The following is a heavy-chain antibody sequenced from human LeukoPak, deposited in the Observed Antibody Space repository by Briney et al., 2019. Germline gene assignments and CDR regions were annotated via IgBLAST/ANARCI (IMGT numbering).Heavy chain of an antibody. CDR3: ARGSSNIAGRNNRFDP. J-gene: IGHJ5*02. D-gene: IGHD6-6*01. CDR2: MNHSGST. Sequence: SETLSLTCDFYGGSLSDDYWSWVRQPPGKGLEWIGEMNHSGSTNYNPSLKSRVTMSVDRSKNQFSLRLSSVTAADTAVYYCARGSSNIAGRNNRFDPWGQGTLVTVSS. CDR1: GGSLSDDY. V-gene: IGHV4-34*01.